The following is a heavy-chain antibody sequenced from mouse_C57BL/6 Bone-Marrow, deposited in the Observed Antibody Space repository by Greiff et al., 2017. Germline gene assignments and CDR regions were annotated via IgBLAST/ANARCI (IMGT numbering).Heavy chain of an antibody. Sequence: QVQLQQSGPELVKPGASVKISCKASGYAFSSSWMNWVKQRPGKGLEWIGRIYPGDGDTNYNGKFKGQATLTADKSSSTAYMQLSSLTSEDSAVYFCAIDPFCGSSYGWYFDVCCTWTTVTVSS. D-gene: IGHD1-1*01. V-gene: IGHV1-82*01. J-gene: IGHJ1*03. CDR2: IYPGDGDT. CDR3: AIDPFCGSSYGWYFDV. CDR1: GYAFSSSW.